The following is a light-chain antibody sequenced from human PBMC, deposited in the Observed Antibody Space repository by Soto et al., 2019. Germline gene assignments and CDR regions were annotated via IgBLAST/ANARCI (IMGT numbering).Light chain of an antibody. V-gene: IGKV2-28*01. CDR3: MQALQTPKT. Sequence: EIVMTQSPLSLPVTPGEPASISCRTSQSLLHSNGYNYLDWYLQKPGQSPQLLIYLGSNRASGVPDRFSGSGSGTDFTLKISRVEAEDVGLDYCMQALQTPKTFGQGTKVEIK. J-gene: IGKJ1*01. CDR2: LGS. CDR1: QSLLHSNGYNY.